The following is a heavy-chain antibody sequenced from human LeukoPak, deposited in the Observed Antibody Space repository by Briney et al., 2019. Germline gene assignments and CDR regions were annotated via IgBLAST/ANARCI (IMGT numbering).Heavy chain of an antibody. Sequence: GASVKVSCKASGGTFITYTINWVRQAPGQRLEWMGGIIPIFGTANYAQKFQGRITITTDDSTSTAYMELSSLRSEDTAVYYCATYMLRDNWNVHTFDSWGQGTLVTVSS. J-gene: IGHJ4*02. CDR2: IIPIFGTA. V-gene: IGHV1-69*05. CDR1: GGTFITYT. D-gene: IGHD1-1*01. CDR3: ATYMLRDNWNVHTFDS.